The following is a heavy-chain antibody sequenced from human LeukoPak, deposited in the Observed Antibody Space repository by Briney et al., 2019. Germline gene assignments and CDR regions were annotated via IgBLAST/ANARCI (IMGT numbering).Heavy chain of an antibody. CDR1: GFTFSDYD. D-gene: IGHD3-16*01. J-gene: IGHJ4*02. Sequence: GGSLRLSCSASGFTFSDYDMNWIRQAPGKGLEWISAISGRSSHTYYGDSVRGRFSISRDNAKNLLYLQMNGLGAEDTAVYYCGRAFPPLRTSSAGDLWGQGTLVTVSS. CDR2: ISGRSSHT. V-gene: IGHV3-21*06. CDR3: GRAFPPLRTSSAGDL.